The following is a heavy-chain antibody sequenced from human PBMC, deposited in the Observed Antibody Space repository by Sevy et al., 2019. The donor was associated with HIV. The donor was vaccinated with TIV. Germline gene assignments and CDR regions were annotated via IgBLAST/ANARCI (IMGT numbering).Heavy chain of an antibody. J-gene: IGHJ4*02. CDR2: IWIDGSNK. Sequence: GGSLRLSCAASGFTFSNYGMHWVRQAPGKGLEWVAVIWIDGSNKYYADSVKGQFTISRDNSNDTLYLQMNSLRVEDTDMYFCARGSDFNDRSAEWDFDYWGQGTLVTVSS. V-gene: IGHV3-33*01. CDR1: GFTFSNYG. CDR3: ARGSDFNDRSAEWDFDY. D-gene: IGHD3-22*01.